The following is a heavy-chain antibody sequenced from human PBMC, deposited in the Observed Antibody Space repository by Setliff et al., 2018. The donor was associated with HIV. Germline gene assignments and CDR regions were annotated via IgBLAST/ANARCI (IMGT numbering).Heavy chain of an antibody. Sequence: GGSLRLSCAASGFTVSNNYMSWVRQAPGKGLEWVSVIYDGGATYYGDSVKGRFTISRDNSKNTLHLQMNSLRAEDTAVYYCARVDYHDYNGYTDFWGQGTLVTVSS. J-gene: IGHJ4*02. CDR2: IYDGGAT. CDR1: GFTVSNNY. CDR3: ARVDYHDYNGYTDF. V-gene: IGHV3-66*02. D-gene: IGHD3-22*01.